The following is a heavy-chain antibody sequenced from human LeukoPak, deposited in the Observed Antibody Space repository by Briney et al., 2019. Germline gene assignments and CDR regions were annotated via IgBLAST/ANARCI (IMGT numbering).Heavy chain of an antibody. CDR2: IYHSGST. Sequence: SETLSLTCAVSGYSINSGYYWGWIRQPPGKGLEWIGSIYHSGSTYYNPSLKSRVTISVDTSKNQFSLKLSSVTAADTAVYYCATHCSSTSCYENGMDVWGKGTTVTVSS. V-gene: IGHV4-38-2*01. J-gene: IGHJ6*04. CDR1: GYSINSGYY. D-gene: IGHD2-2*01. CDR3: ATHCSSTSCYENGMDV.